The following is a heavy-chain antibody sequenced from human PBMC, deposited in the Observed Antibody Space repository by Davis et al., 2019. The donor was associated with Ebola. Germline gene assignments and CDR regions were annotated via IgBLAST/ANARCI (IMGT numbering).Heavy chain of an antibody. CDR3: ARGNYGDYIVLYYYNMDV. CDR2: LYLNGRI. V-gene: IGHV4-38-2*02. J-gene: IGHJ6*02. Sequence: SETLTLTCTVSGYSISNGFARGWIRPPPGLGLEWNRSLYLNGRINYNPSLKSRVTISLDTSKNHFSLKLSSVTAADTAVYYCARGNYGDYIVLYYYNMDVWGQGTTVTVSS. CDR1: GYSISNGFA. D-gene: IGHD4-17*01.